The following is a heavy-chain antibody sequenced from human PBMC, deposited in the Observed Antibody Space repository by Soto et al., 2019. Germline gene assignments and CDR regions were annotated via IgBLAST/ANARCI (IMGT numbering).Heavy chain of an antibody. V-gene: IGHV3-11*05. CDR1: GVTFSAVY. D-gene: IGHD6-19*01. CDR2: ISSSGTSA. CDR3: ARDLGAVTGPYFDY. Sequence: QVQLEESGGGLVKPGGSLRLSCAASGVTFSAVYMSWICQAPNKGLEYISYISSSGTSANYADSVKGRFTSSRDNAKNSLYLEMHSLIAEDTAVYYCARDLGAVTGPYFDYWGQGALVTVSS. J-gene: IGHJ4*02.